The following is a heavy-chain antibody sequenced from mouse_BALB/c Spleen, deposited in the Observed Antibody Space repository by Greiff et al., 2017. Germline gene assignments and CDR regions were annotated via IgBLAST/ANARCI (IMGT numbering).Heavy chain of an antibody. D-gene: IGHD4-1*02. CDR1: GYSITSDYA. J-gene: IGHJ4*01. CDR2: ISYSGST. V-gene: IGHV3-2*02. Sequence: EVQLVESGPGLVKPSQSLSLTCTVTGYSITSDYAWNWIRQFPGNKLEWMGYISYSGSTSYNPSLKSRISITRDTSKNQFFLQLNSVTTEDTATYYCARKPSTGNYYAMDYWGQGTSVTVSS. CDR3: ARKPSTGNYYAMDY.